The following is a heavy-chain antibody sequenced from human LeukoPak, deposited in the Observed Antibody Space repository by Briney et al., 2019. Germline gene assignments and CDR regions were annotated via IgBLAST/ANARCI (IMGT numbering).Heavy chain of an antibody. CDR2: IYTSGST. D-gene: IGHD4-17*01. CDR3: ARDRPMTTVTTGFDY. J-gene: IGHJ4*02. CDR1: GGSISSYY. V-gene: IGHV4-4*07. Sequence: SETLSLTCTVPGGSISSYYWSWIRQPAGKGLEWIGRIYTSGSTNYNPSLKSRVTMSVDTSKNQFSLKLSSVTAADTAVYYCARDRPMTTVTTGFDYWGQGTLVTVSS.